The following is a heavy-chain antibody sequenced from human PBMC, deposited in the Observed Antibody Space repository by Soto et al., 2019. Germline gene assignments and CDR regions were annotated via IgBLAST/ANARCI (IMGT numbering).Heavy chain of an antibody. Sequence: SSGTLSVSCTVSGGSMSSGGYYWSWIRQHPGKGLEWIGYIYYSGSTYYNPSLKSRVTISVDTSKNQFSLKLSSVTAADTAVYYCARDRKYYYGSGSYSEAGYYYYYGMDVWGQGTTVTVSS. J-gene: IGHJ6*02. CDR2: IYYSGST. CDR3: ARDRKYYYGSGSYSEAGYYYYYGMDV. V-gene: IGHV4-31*03. D-gene: IGHD3-10*01. CDR1: GGSMSSGGYY.